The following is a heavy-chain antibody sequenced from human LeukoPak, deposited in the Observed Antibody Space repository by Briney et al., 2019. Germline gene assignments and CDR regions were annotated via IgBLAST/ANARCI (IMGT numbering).Heavy chain of an antibody. CDR1: GFTFSNYI. D-gene: IGHD3-22*01. Sequence: PGGSLRLSCSASGFTFSNYILNWVRQAPGKGLEWVPGISGSGDNTYYADSVKGRFTISRDNSKNTLYVQVNSLGTEDTAAYYCAKGSYYDSSGSFYFDYWGQRTLVTVSS. V-gene: IGHV3-23*01. CDR2: ISGSGDNT. J-gene: IGHJ4*02. CDR3: AKGSYYDSSGSFYFDY.